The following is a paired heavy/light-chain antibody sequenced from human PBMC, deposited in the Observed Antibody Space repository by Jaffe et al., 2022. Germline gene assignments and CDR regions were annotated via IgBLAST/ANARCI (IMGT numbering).Light chain of an antibody. J-gene: IGLJ1*01. CDR2: DDS. Sequence: SYVLTQPPSVSVAPGQTARITCGGNNIGSKSVHWYQQKPGQAPVLVVYDDSDRPSGIPERFSGSNSGNTATLTISRVEAGDEADYYCQVWDSSSDYVFGTGTKVTVL. CDR3: QVWDSSSDYV. V-gene: IGLV3-21*02. CDR1: NIGSKS.
Heavy chain of an antibody. Sequence: QITLKESGPTLVKPTQTLTLTCTFSGFSLSTSGVGVGWIRQPPGKALEWLALIYWDDDKRYSPSLKSRLTITKDTSKNQVVLTMTNMDPVDTATYYCAHICNVGGFHWGSYRHDAFDIWGQGTMVTVSS. V-gene: IGHV2-5*02. CDR1: GFSLSTSGVG. D-gene: IGHD3-16*02. CDR3: AHICNVGGFHWGSYRHDAFDI. CDR2: IYWDDDK. J-gene: IGHJ3*02.